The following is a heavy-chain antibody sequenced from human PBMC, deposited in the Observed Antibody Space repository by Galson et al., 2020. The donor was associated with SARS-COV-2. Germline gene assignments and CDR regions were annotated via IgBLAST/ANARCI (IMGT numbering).Heavy chain of an antibody. J-gene: IGHJ5*02. CDR1: GFTFSSYS. V-gene: IGHV3-48*01. D-gene: IGHD3-10*01. CDR3: ARDGSGNSEIFNWFDP. CDR2: IRSSGTTI. Sequence: ASVKVSCVASGFTFSSYSMNWVRQAPGKGLEWISYIRSSGTTIYYTDSVKGRFTVSRDNAKNSLYLQMNSLRAEDTAVYYCARDGSGNSEIFNWFDPWGQGTLVTVSS.